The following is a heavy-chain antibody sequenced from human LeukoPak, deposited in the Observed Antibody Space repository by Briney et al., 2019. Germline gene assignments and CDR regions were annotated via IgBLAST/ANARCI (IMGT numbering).Heavy chain of an antibody. J-gene: IGHJ3*02. CDR3: ARDSGYCSGGSCYHDASDI. CDR1: GFTFSCYS. CDR2: FSSGSTYI. D-gene: IGHD2-15*01. V-gene: IGHV3-21*01. Sequence: KPGGSLRLSCAASGFTFSCYSMNWLRQAPGKGLERVSYFSSGSTYIYYADSVKGRFTISRDNAKNSLYLQMNSLRAEDTAVYYCARDSGYCSGGSCYHDASDIWGQGTMVTVSS.